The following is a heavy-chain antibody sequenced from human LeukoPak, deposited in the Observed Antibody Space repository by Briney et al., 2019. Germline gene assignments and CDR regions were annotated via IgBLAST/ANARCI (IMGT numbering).Heavy chain of an antibody. D-gene: IGHD2-21*02. CDR3: ARHAYCGGDCYSDY. V-gene: IGHV5-51*01. Sequence: PGGSLRLSCAASGFTFNYAWIGWVRQMPGKGLEWMGIIYPGDSDTRYSPSFQGQVTISADKSISTAYLQWSSLKASDTAMYYCARHAYCGGDCYSDYWGQGTLVTVSS. CDR1: GFTFNYAW. J-gene: IGHJ4*02. CDR2: IYPGDSDT.